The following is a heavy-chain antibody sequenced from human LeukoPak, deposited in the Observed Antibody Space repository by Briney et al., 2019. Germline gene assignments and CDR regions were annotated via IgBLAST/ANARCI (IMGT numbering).Heavy chain of an antibody. Sequence: GASVKVSCKASGYTFTSYDINWVRQATGQGLEWMGWMNPNSGSTGYAQKFQGRVTMTRNTSISTAYMELSSLRSEDTAVYYCARAITASWYYYYYGMDVWGQGTTVTVSS. J-gene: IGHJ6*02. CDR1: GYTFTSYD. CDR2: MNPNSGST. D-gene: IGHD2-2*01. V-gene: IGHV1-8*01. CDR3: ARAITASWYYYYYGMDV.